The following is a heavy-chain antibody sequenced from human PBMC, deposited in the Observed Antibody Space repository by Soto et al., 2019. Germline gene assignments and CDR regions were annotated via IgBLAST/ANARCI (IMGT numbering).Heavy chain of an antibody. D-gene: IGHD6-19*01. CDR2: IYYSGST. V-gene: IGHV4-59*01. CDR3: ARVIGGWYEHDY. Sequence: SETLSLTCTVSGGSISSYFWSWIRQPPGKGLEWIGYIYYSGSTKYNPSVKSRVTTSVDTSKNQFSLKLSSVTAADTAVYYCARVIGGWYEHDYWGQGTLVTVSS. J-gene: IGHJ4*02. CDR1: GGSISSYF.